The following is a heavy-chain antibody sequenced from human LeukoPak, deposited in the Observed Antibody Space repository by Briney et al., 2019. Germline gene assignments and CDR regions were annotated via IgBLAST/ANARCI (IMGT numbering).Heavy chain of an antibody. D-gene: IGHD3-10*01. CDR2: VSHSGGT. V-gene: IGHV4-34*01. CDR1: GGSFSGYY. CDR3: ARGARGNYYRV. J-gene: IGHJ6*04. Sequence: PSETLSLTCAVYGGSFSGYYWSWIRQPPGKGLEWIGEVSHSGGTNYTPSLESRVTISVDTSKNLFSLKLSSVTAADTAVYYCARGARGNYYRVWGKGTTVTVSS.